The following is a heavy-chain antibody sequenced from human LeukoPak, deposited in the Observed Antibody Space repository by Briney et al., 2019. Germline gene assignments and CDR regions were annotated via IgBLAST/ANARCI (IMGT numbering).Heavy chain of an antibody. J-gene: IGHJ4*02. CDR1: GFTFSSYG. V-gene: IGHV3-23*01. Sequence: QPGGSLRLSCAASGFTFSSYGMSWVRQAPGKGLEWVSAISGSGGSTYYADSVKGRFIISRDNSKNTLFLQMNSLRAEDTAVYYCAARIVAAGDNSPHFDYWGQGTLVTVSS. CDR3: AARIVAAGDNSPHFDY. D-gene: IGHD6-13*01. CDR2: ISGSGGST.